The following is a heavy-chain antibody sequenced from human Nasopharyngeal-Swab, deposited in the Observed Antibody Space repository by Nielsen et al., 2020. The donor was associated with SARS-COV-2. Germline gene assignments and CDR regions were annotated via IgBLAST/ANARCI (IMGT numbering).Heavy chain of an antibody. CDR2: IYPGDSET. CDR1: GYSFPSYW. V-gene: IGHV5-51*01. Sequence: GESLKISCKGSGYSFPSYWIGWLRQMPGKGLEWMGNIYPGDSETRYSPSFKGQVTISADQSINTAYLQWSSLKASDTAMYFCARGGQPFYYYYMDVWGKGTTVTVSS. D-gene: IGHD3-16*01. CDR3: ARGGQPFYYYYMDV. J-gene: IGHJ6*03.